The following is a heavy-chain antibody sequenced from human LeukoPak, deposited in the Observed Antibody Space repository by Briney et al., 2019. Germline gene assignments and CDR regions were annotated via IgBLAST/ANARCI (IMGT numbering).Heavy chain of an antibody. CDR1: GGSISNYY. V-gene: IGHV4-59*05. CDR3: ARGIVDSYYFDY. Sequence: TSETLSLTCTVSGGSISNYYWSWIRQPPGKGLEWIGSIYYSGSTYYNPSLKSRVTISVDTSKNQFSLKLSSVTAADTAVYYCARGIVDSYYFDYWGQGTLVTVSS. J-gene: IGHJ4*02. D-gene: IGHD5-12*01. CDR2: IYYSGST.